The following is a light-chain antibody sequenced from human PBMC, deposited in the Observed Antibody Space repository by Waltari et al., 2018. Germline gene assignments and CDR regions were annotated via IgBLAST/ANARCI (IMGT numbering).Light chain of an antibody. Sequence: DIQMTQSPSTLSASVGDRVTITCRASQSINTWLAWYQQKPGRAPKLLVYKTSTLESGVPSRISGSGSGTEFTLTIDSLRPDDFATYYCQQYHIYSPTFGQGTKVQ. CDR2: KTS. CDR3: QQYHIYSPT. CDR1: QSINTW. J-gene: IGKJ1*01. V-gene: IGKV1-5*03.